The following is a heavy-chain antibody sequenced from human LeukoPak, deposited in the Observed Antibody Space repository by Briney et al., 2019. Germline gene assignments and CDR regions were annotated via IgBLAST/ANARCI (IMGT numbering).Heavy chain of an antibody. CDR2: ISSSSSSI. V-gene: IGHV3-21*01. D-gene: IGHD6-13*01. J-gene: IGHJ4*02. Sequence: GGSLRLSCAASGFTFSSYTMNWVRQAPGKGLEWVSSISSSSSSIYYAETVKGRFTITSANARYILYLQMSSPRAEDTVVSYCASAPYSTSTNYFDFWGQGTLVTVSS. CDR1: GFTFSSYT. CDR3: ASAPYSTSTNYFDF.